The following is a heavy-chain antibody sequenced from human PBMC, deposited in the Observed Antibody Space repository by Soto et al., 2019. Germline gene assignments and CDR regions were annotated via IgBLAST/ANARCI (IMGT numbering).Heavy chain of an antibody. Sequence: SETLSLTCAVYGGSFSGYYWSWIRQPPGKGLEWIGEINHSGSTNYNPSLKSRVTISVDTSKNQFSLKLSSVTAADTAVYYCARVEDIVVVVAATSWFDPWGQGTLVTVSS. V-gene: IGHV4-34*01. D-gene: IGHD2-15*01. CDR2: INHSGST. CDR1: GGSFSGYY. J-gene: IGHJ5*02. CDR3: ARVEDIVVVVAATSWFDP.